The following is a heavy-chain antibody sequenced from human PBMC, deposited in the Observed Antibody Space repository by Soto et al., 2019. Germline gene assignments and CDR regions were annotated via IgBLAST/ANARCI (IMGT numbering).Heavy chain of an antibody. CDR1: GGTLSSYA. V-gene: IGHV1-69*13. D-gene: IGHD3-3*01. J-gene: IGHJ5*02. Sequence: ASVKVSCKASGGTLSSYAISWVRQAPGQGLEWMGGIIPIFGTANYAQKFQGRVTITADESTSTAYMELSSLRSEDTAVYYCARVRYYDFWSGYPNWFDPWGQGTLVTVS. CDR2: IIPIFGTA. CDR3: ARVRYYDFWSGYPNWFDP.